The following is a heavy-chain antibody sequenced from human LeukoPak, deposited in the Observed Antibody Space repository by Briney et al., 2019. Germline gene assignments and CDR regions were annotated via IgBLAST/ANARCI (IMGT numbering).Heavy chain of an antibody. J-gene: IGHJ4*02. CDR2: IYTSGNT. Sequence: PSETLSLTCAVYGGSFSGYYWSWIRQPAGKGLEWIGRIYTSGNTNYNPSLKSRVTISVDTSKNQFSLKLNSVTAADTAVYYCGRELGTIDYWGQGTLVTVSS. CDR1: GGSFSGYY. CDR3: GRELGTIDY. D-gene: IGHD1-26*01. V-gene: IGHV4-59*10.